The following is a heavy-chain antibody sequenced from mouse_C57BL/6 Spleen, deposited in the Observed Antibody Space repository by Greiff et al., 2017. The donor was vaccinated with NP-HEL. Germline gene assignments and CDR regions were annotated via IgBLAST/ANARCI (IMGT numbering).Heavy chain of an antibody. V-gene: IGHV1-39*01. J-gene: IGHJ3*01. CDR1: GYSFTDYN. D-gene: IGHD2-4*01. Sequence: EVQLQQSGPELVKPGASVKISCKASGYSFTDYNMNWVKQSNGKSLEWIGVINPNYGTTSYNQKFKGKATLTVDQSSSTAYMQRNSLTSEDSAVYYCAREGNYDYDGRFAYWGQGTLVTVSA. CDR3: AREGNYDYDGRFAY. CDR2: INPNYGTT.